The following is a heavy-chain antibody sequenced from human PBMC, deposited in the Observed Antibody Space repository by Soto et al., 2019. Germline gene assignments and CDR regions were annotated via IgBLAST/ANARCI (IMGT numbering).Heavy chain of an antibody. CDR2: IYFRGST. Sequence: SETLSLTCTVSGGSISSYYWSWIRQPPGKGLEWVGYIYFRGSTHYNPSLKSRVSFSIDTSKNQFSLKVTSVIAADTALYYCARDYFDSSDYTTNWFDPWGQGTLVTVSS. CDR1: GGSISSYY. CDR3: ARDYFDSSDYTTNWFDP. V-gene: IGHV4-59*08. J-gene: IGHJ5*02. D-gene: IGHD3-22*01.